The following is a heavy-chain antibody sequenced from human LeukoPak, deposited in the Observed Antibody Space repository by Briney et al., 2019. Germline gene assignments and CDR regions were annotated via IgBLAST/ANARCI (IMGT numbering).Heavy chain of an antibody. J-gene: IGHJ4*02. CDR2: ISAYNGNT. CDR1: GYTFTSYG. CDR3: ARDSYCSGGSCYLGIFDY. D-gene: IGHD2-15*01. Sequence: GASVKVSCKASGYTFTSYGISWVRQAPGQGLEWMGWISAYNGNTNYAQKLQGRVTMTTDTSTSTAYMELRSLRSDDTAVYYCARDSYCSGGSCYLGIFDYWGQGTLVTVSS. V-gene: IGHV1-18*01.